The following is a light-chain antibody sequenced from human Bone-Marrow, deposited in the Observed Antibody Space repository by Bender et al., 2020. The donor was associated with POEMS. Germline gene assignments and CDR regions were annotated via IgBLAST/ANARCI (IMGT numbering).Light chain of an antibody. CDR1: RSYIGNHL. Sequence: HSVVTQPPSLSEAPRQSVTLSCSGSRSYIGNHLVNWYPQLPGQAPKLLIYYDDLLTPGVSDRFSASKSGTSASLAIGELQSEDEALYYCSAWDDSMSGWVFGGGTKLTVL. CDR3: SAWDDSMSGWV. J-gene: IGLJ3*02. V-gene: IGLV1-36*01. CDR2: YDD.